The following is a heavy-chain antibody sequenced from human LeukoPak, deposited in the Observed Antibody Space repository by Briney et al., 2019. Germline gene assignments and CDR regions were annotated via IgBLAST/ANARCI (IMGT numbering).Heavy chain of an antibody. D-gene: IGHD3-10*01. Sequence: SETLSLARAVYGGSFSGYYWSWIRQPPGKGLEWIGEINHSGSTNYNPSLKSRVTISVDTSKNQFSLKLSSVTAADTAVYYCARVAYYYGPGSKTKQYYFDYWGQGTLVTVSS. CDR3: ARVAYYYGPGSKTKQYYFDY. CDR2: INHSGST. V-gene: IGHV4-34*01. CDR1: GGSFSGYY. J-gene: IGHJ4*02.